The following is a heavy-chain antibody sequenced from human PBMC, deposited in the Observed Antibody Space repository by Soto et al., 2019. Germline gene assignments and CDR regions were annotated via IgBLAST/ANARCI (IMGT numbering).Heavy chain of an antibody. V-gene: IGHV1-2*02. Sequence: WASVKVSCKASGYTFTGYYMHWVRQAPGQGHEWMGWINPNSGGTNYAQKFQGRVTMTRDTSISTAYMELSRLRADDTAVYYCARVSGYRYGSVGYYYGMDVWGQGTTVTVS. J-gene: IGHJ6*02. D-gene: IGHD5-18*01. CDR1: GYTFTGYY. CDR2: INPNSGGT. CDR3: ARVSGYRYGSVGYYYGMDV.